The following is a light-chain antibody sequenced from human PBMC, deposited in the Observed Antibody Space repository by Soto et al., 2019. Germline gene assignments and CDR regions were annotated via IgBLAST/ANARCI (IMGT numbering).Light chain of an antibody. Sequence: DIVMTQSPLSLPVTPGEPASISCRSSQSLLHSNGSNYFDWYLQKPGQSPQLLIYLGSNRASGVADRFSGSGSGTEFTLKISRVEAEDVGVYYCMQALQAPLTFGQGTRLEIQ. CDR3: MQALQAPLT. CDR2: LGS. V-gene: IGKV2-28*01. CDR1: QSLLHSNGSNY. J-gene: IGKJ5*01.